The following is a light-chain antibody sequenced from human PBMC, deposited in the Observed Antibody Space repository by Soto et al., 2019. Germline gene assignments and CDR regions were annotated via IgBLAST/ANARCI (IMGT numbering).Light chain of an antibody. CDR2: GAS. CDR1: QSVSSSY. Sequence: EIVLTQSPGTLSLSPGERATLSCRASQSVSSSYLAWYQQKPGQAPRLLIYGASTRATGLPARFSGSGSGTQFTLTISSLQSEDFAVYYCQQYNNWPITFGQGTRLENK. V-gene: IGKV3-15*01. CDR3: QQYNNWPIT. J-gene: IGKJ5*01.